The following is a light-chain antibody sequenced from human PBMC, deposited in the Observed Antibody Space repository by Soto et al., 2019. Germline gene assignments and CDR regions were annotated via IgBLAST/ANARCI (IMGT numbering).Light chain of an antibody. CDR2: DAS. Sequence: DIQMTQSPSTLSASLGDRVTITCRASQSISSWLAWYQQKPGKAPKFLIYDASNLESGVPSRFSGSGSGTEFTLTISSLQPDDFATYYCQQYSSYWTFGQGTKVDIK. J-gene: IGKJ1*01. CDR3: QQYSSYWT. CDR1: QSISSW. V-gene: IGKV1-5*01.